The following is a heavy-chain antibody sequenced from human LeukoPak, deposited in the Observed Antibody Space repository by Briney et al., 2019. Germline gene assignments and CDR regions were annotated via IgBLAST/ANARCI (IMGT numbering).Heavy chain of an antibody. Sequence: ASVKVSCKASGGTFSSYAISWVRQAPGQGLEWMGRIIPIFGTANYAQKFQGRVTITTDESTSTAYMELSSLRSEDTAVYYCARGGNCRTTNCLLDPWGQGTLVTVSS. CDR1: GGTFSSYA. CDR3: ARGGNCRTTNCLLDP. J-gene: IGHJ5*02. V-gene: IGHV1-69*05. D-gene: IGHD2-2*01. CDR2: IIPIFGTA.